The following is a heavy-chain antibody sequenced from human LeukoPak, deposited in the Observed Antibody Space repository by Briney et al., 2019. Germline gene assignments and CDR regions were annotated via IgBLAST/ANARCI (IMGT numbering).Heavy chain of an antibody. CDR1: GHTSTTYD. CDR3: AGTGAYYGWFDP. V-gene: IGHV1-3*04. Sequence: ASVKVSCKASGHTSTTYDIHWVRQAPGQSLEWMGWISTPSGQTEYSQKFQGRVTITRDTSASTAYLEVDNLRSEDTAVCYCAGTGAYYGWFDPWGQGTLVTVSS. CDR2: ISTPSGQT. J-gene: IGHJ5*02. D-gene: IGHD3-3*01.